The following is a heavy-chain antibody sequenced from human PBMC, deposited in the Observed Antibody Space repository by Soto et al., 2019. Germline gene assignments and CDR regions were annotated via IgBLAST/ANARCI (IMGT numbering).Heavy chain of an antibody. CDR2: IIPILGIA. J-gene: IGHJ4*02. D-gene: IGHD4-17*01. CDR3: ARDFPDMTTVTTSDY. Sequence: QVQLVQSGAEVTKPGSSVKVSCKASGGTFSSYTISWVRQAPGQGLEWMGRIIPILGIANYAQKFQGRVTITADKSTSTAYMELSSLRSEDTAVYYCARDFPDMTTVTTSDYWGQGTLVTVSS. CDR1: GGTFSSYT. V-gene: IGHV1-69*08.